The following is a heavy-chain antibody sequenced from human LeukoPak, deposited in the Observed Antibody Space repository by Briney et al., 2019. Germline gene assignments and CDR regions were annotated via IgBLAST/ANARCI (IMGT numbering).Heavy chain of an antibody. J-gene: IGHJ3*02. CDR2: IYYSGST. CDR3: ARDRAVGLRAFDI. V-gene: IGHV4-30-4*01. CDR1: GGSISSGDYY. D-gene: IGHD3-10*01. Sequence: PTETLYLTCTVSGGSISSGDYYWSWIRQPPGKGLEWIGYIYYSGSTYYNPSLKSRVTISVDTSKNQFSLKLSSVTAADTAVYYCARDRAVGLRAFDIWGQGTMVTVSS.